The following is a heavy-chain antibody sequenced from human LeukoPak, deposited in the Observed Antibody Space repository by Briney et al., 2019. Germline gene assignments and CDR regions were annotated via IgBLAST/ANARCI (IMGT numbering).Heavy chain of an antibody. J-gene: IGHJ4*02. Sequence: GGSLRLSCAASGFTFSSYWMHWVRQPPGKGLVWVSRINSDGSSTSYADSVKGRFTISRDNATNTLYLQMNSLRAEDTAVYYCARVVPAAIVDYWGQGTLVTVS. D-gene: IGHD2-2*01. V-gene: IGHV3-74*01. CDR3: ARVVPAAIVDY. CDR1: GFTFSSYW. CDR2: INSDGSST.